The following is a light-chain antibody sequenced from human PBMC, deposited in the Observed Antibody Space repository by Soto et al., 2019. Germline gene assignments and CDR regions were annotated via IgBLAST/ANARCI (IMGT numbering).Light chain of an antibody. CDR1: KLGDKH. Sequence: SYELTQPPSVSVSPGQTASITCSGDKLGDKHACWYQQKPGQSPVLVIYQNTKRPSGIPERFSGSNSGNTATLTISGTQAMDEADYYCQAWDISTNYVFGTGTKVTVL. J-gene: IGLJ1*01. CDR3: QAWDISTNYV. V-gene: IGLV3-1*01. CDR2: QNT.